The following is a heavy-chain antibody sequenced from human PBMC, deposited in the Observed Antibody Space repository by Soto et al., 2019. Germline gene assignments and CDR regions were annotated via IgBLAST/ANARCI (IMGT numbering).Heavy chain of an antibody. J-gene: IGHJ3*02. V-gene: IGHV3-11*05. D-gene: IGHD2-2*01. CDR2: ISGTKSFT. CDR3: ARVQRGQLLSGFADAFDI. Sequence: PGVSLRLSCAASGFTFSDYYMSWIRQAPGKGLEIVSYISGTKSFTDYADSVKGRFTISRDNAKNSLFLQMNTLRAEDTAVYYCARVQRGQLLSGFADAFDIWGQGTMVTVSS. CDR1: GFTFSDYY.